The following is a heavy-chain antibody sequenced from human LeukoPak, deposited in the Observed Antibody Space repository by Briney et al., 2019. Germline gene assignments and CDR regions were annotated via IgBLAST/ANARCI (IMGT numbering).Heavy chain of an antibody. J-gene: IGHJ5*01. D-gene: IGHD5-18*01. V-gene: IGHV3-33*01. CDR1: GFTFSSYA. CDR2: IWYDGSNK. CDR3: ARGTDTAMVTGGYNWFDS. Sequence: PGGSLRLSCAASGFTFSSYAMHWVRQAPGKGLEWVAVIWYDGSNKYYADSVKGRFTISRDNSNNTLYLQMSSLRAEDTAVYFCARGTDTAMVTGGYNWFDSWGQGTLVTVSS.